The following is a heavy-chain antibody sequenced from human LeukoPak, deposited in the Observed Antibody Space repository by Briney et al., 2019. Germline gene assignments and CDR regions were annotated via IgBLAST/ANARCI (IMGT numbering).Heavy chain of an antibody. Sequence: SETLSLTCTVSGGSISSGSYYWSWTRQPAGKGLEWIGRIYTSGSTNYNPSLKSRVTISVDTSKNQFSLKLSSVTAADTAVYYCARARKNYYMDVWGKGTTVTVSS. CDR1: GGSISSGSYY. J-gene: IGHJ6*03. CDR3: ARARKNYYMDV. V-gene: IGHV4-61*02. CDR2: IYTSGST.